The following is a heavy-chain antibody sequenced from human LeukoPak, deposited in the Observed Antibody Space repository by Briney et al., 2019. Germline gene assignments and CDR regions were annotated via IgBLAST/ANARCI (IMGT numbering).Heavy chain of an antibody. D-gene: IGHD1-26*01. J-gene: IGHJ4*02. CDR1: GFTFSSYE. CDR2: INQDGSEK. CDR3: ARGGSYYIY. Sequence: PGGSLRLSCAASGFTFSSYEMNWVRQAPGKGLEWVANINQDGSEKDYVDSVKGRFTISRDNAKNSHYLQMNSLRAEDTAVYYCARGGSYYIYWGQGTLVTVSS. V-gene: IGHV3-7*01.